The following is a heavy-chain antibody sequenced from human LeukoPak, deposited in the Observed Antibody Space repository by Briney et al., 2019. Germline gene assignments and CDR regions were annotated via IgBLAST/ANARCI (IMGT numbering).Heavy chain of an antibody. CDR3: ARSSPPTYYHFYYYMDV. Sequence: ASVKVSCKASGYTFTGYYLHWVRQAPAQGLEWMGWINPSSGGAKYAQNFQGRVIITTDTSISTAYMELSSLRSDDTAVYYCARSSPPTYYHFYYYMDVWGKGSTVTVSS. D-gene: IGHD6-13*01. CDR2: INPSSGGA. CDR1: GYTFTGYY. J-gene: IGHJ6*03. V-gene: IGHV1-2*02.